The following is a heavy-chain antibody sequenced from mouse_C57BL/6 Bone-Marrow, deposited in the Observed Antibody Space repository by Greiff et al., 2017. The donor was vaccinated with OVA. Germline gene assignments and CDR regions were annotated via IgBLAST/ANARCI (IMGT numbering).Heavy chain of an antibody. CDR3: ARHYGSMYYFDY. J-gene: IGHJ2*01. V-gene: IGHV1-76*01. CDR2: IYPGSGNT. Sequence: VQLQQSGAELVRPGASVKLSCKASGYTFTDYYINWVKQRPGQGLEWIARIYPGSGNTYYNEKFKGKATLTAEKSSSTAYMQLSSLTSEDSAVYFCARHYGSMYYFDYWGQGTTLTVSS. D-gene: IGHD1-1*01. CDR1: GYTFTDYY.